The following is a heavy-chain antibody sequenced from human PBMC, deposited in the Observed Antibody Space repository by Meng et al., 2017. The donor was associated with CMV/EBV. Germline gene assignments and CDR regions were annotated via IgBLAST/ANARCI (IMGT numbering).Heavy chain of an antibody. D-gene: IGHD5-18*01. CDR3: AHRGSYGYHGY. V-gene: IGHV2-5*02. CDR2: IYWDDDK. CDR1: GFTLRTSGVG. Sequence: TLKGSGPPLLKPTQTLTLTCPFSGFTLRTSGVGVGWIRQPPGKALEWLALIYWDDDKRYRPSLKSRLTIPKDTSKNPVVLTMTNMDPVDTATYYCAHRGSYGYHGYWGQGTLVTVSS. J-gene: IGHJ4*02.